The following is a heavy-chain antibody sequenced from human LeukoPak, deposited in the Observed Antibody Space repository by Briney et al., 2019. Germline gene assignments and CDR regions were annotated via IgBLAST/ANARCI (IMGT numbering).Heavy chain of an antibody. J-gene: IGHJ4*02. CDR2: IGAGGTFT. V-gene: IGHV3-23*01. CDR1: GFTFSSYA. Sequence: GGSLRLSCAASGFTFSSYAMNWVRQAPGKGLEWVSGIGAGGTFTYYADSVKGRFTIFRDNSRNTLYLQMNSLRADDTAVYYCARVGYYASGPFSYFDYWGQGTLVTVSS. D-gene: IGHD3-10*01. CDR3: ARVGYYASGPFSYFDY.